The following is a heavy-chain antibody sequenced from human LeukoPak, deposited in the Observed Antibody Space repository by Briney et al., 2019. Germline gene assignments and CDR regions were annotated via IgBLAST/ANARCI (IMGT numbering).Heavy chain of an antibody. CDR2: IRYDGSNK. Sequence: PGGSLRLSCAASGFTFSSYGMHWVRQAPGKGLEWVAFIRYDGSNKYYADSVKGRFTISRDNSKNTLYLQMNSLKTEDTAVYYCTTDPLTTVVTDYWGQGTLVTVSS. CDR3: TTDPLTTVVTDY. CDR1: GFTFSSYG. D-gene: IGHD4-23*01. V-gene: IGHV3-30*02. J-gene: IGHJ4*02.